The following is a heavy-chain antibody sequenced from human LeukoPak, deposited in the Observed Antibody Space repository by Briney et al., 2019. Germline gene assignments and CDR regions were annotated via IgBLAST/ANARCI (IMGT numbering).Heavy chain of an antibody. J-gene: IGHJ4*02. Sequence: GGSLRLSCTASGFTFGDYAMSWFRQAPGKGLEWVGFIRSKAYGGTTEYAASVKGRFTISRDDSKRIAYLQMNSLKTEDTAVYYCTRDSLVGSLGMAGYWGQGTLVTVSS. D-gene: IGHD2-8*02. CDR2: IRSKAYGGTT. V-gene: IGHV3-49*03. CDR1: GFTFGDYA. CDR3: TRDSLVGSLGMAGY.